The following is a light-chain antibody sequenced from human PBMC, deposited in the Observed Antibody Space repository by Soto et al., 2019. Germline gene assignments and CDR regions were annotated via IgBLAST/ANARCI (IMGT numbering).Light chain of an antibody. CDR2: GAS. V-gene: IGKV3-20*01. Sequence: EIELTQSPGTPSLSPGEGATLSCRASQTLSSSYLVWYQQKPGQAPRLLIYGASSRATGIPDRFSGSGSGTDFTLTISRLEPEDCAVYYCQQYAGSRSTFGGGTKVDIK. CDR3: QQYAGSRST. J-gene: IGKJ4*01. CDR1: QTLSSSY.